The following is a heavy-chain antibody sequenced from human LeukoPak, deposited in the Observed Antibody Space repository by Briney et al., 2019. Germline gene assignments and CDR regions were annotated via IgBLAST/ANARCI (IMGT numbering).Heavy chain of an antibody. CDR3: ARQNSGYDYSALDY. J-gene: IGHJ4*02. CDR2: INHSGST. V-gene: IGHV4-34*01. Sequence: PSETLSLTCAVYTESFSGYYWSWIRQPPGKGLEWIGEINHSGSTYYNPSLKSRVTISVDTSKNQFSLSLSSVTAADTDVYYCARQNSGYDYSALDYWGQGTLVTVSS. CDR1: TESFSGYY. D-gene: IGHD5-12*01.